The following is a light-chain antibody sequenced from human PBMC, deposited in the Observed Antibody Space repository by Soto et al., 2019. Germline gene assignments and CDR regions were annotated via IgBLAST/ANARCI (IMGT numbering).Light chain of an antibody. CDR2: GAS. CDR3: QQYGSSLT. CDR1: KSVSNY. V-gene: IGKV3-20*01. J-gene: IGKJ1*01. Sequence: EVLLPQSPGTMSLSPGERATLACRASKSVSNYVAWYQQKSGQPPGFLIYGASSRASGIPDRFSGSGSGTVFTLTISRVEPEDFALYYCQQYGSSLTLGLGTKVDIK.